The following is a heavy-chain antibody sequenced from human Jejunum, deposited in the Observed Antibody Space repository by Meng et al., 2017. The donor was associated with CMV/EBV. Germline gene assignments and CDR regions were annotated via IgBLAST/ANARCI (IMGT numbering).Heavy chain of an antibody. CDR2: IKEDGSWT. V-gene: IGHV3-7*01. D-gene: IGHD2-15*01. CDR1: SSYS. J-gene: IGHJ6*02. CDR3: ARGKDTVISGAYYYGVDV. Sequence: SSYSINWVRRAPGKGLEWVANIKEDGSWTNYVDSVKGRFTISRDNAKNSLYLQMNSLREEDTAVYYCARGKDTVISGAYYYGVDVWGPGTTVTVSS.